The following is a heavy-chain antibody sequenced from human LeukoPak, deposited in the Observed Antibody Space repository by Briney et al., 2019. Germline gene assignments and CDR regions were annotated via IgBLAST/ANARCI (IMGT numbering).Heavy chain of an antibody. V-gene: IGHV3-7*03. D-gene: IGHD3-9*01. CDR1: GFTFSSYW. J-gene: IGHJ4*02. Sequence: PGGSLRLSCAASGFTFSSYWMSWVRQAPGKGLEWVANIKQDGSEKYYVDSVKGRFTISRDNAKNSLYLQMNSLRAEDTAVYYCAKDLTGQYFDWLLIDYFDYWGQGTLVTVSS. CDR3: AKDLTGQYFDWLLIDYFDY. CDR2: IKQDGSEK.